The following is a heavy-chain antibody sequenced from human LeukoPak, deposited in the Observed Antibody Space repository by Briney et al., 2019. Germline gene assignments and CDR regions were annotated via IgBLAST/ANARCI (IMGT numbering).Heavy chain of an antibody. CDR2: IYYSGTT. Sequence: SETLSLTCTVSGGSITSYYWSWIRQPPGKGLEWIGYIYYSGTTNYNPSLKSRVTISVDTSKNQFSLRLNSVTAADTAVYYCARDIVVVPAAPGDYYYNMDVWGKGTTVTVSS. V-gene: IGHV4-59*08. D-gene: IGHD2-2*01. CDR1: GGSITSYY. CDR3: ARDIVVVPAAPGDYYYNMDV. J-gene: IGHJ6*03.